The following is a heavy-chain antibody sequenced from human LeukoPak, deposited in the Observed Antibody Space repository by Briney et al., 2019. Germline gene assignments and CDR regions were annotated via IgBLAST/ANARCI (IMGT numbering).Heavy chain of an antibody. CDR3: ARDGIVVVPAATPFDY. V-gene: IGHV3-66*01. CDR1: GFTVNSNY. J-gene: IGHJ4*02. Sequence: GGSLRLSCAASGFTVNSNYMNWVRQAPGKGLEWVSVIYSGGSTYYADSVKGRFTISRDNSKNTLYLQMSSLRAEDTAVYYCARDGIVVVPAATPFDYWGQGTLVTVSS. D-gene: IGHD2-2*01. CDR2: IYSGGST.